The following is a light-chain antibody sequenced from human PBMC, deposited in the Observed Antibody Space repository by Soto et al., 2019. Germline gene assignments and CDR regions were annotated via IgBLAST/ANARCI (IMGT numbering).Light chain of an antibody. V-gene: IGLV2-14*01. CDR2: QVS. CDR3: SSYAGSYTVV. J-gene: IGLJ3*02. CDR1: SSDVGNYNY. Sequence: QSALTQPAFVSGSPGQSITISCTGTSSDVGNYNYVSWYQQHPGKAPQLMIFQVSNRASGVSNRFSGSKSDSTASLTISGLQAEDEADYYCSSYAGSYTVVFGGGTKLTVL.